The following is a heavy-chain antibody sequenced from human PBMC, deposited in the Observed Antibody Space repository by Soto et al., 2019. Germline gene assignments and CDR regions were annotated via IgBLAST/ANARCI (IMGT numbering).Heavy chain of an antibody. J-gene: IGHJ4*02. CDR3: AKVSSPAYGGNSPFYWDY. V-gene: IGHV3-23*01. Sequence: EVQLLESGGGLVQPGGSLRLSCAASGFTFSSYAMSWVRQAPGKGLEWVSAISGSGGSTYYADSVKGRFTISRDNSKNTLYLQMNSLRAEDTAVYYCAKVSSPAYGGNSPFYWDYWGQGTLVTVSS. CDR1: GFTFSSYA. CDR2: ISGSGGST. D-gene: IGHD2-21*02.